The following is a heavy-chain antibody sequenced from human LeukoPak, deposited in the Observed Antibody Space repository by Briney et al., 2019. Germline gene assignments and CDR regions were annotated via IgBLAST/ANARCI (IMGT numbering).Heavy chain of an antibody. J-gene: IGHJ4*02. CDR3: ASRNSSGWYRR. V-gene: IGHV4-34*01. Sequence: SETLSLTCAVYGGSFSGYYWSWIRQPPGKGLEWIGEINHSGSTNYNPSLKSRVTISVDTSKNQFSLKLSSVTAADTAVYYCASRNSSGWYRRWGQGTLVTVSS. CDR2: INHSGST. D-gene: IGHD6-19*01. CDR1: GGSFSGYY.